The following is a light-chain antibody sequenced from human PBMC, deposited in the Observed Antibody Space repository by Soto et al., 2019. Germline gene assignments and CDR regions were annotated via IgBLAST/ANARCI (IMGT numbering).Light chain of an antibody. CDR3: QQSYGTRT. Sequence: DIQMTQSPSSLSASVGDRVTITCRASQSISSYLNWYQQKPGKAPKLLIYAASNLQSGVPSRFSGSGSGTDFTLTINSLQPEDFATYYCQQSYGTRTFGQGTKVDIK. CDR1: QSISSY. CDR2: AAS. J-gene: IGKJ1*01. V-gene: IGKV1-39*01.